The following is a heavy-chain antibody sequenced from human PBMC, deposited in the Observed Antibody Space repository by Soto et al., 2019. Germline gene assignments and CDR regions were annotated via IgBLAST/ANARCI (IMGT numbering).Heavy chain of an antibody. CDR1: CYTFTSYG. CDR2: XKXXXGKX. Sequence: XSVKVSCKTSCYTFTSYGISWVRQAPGQXXXXXXXXKXXXGKXXYEXXXXXXVKXXXXXXXSKAYMELRGLRSDDTAVYYCATRSPAFDYWGQGTMVTVYS. CDR3: ATRSPAFDY. V-gene: IGHV1-18*01. J-gene: IGHJ4*02.